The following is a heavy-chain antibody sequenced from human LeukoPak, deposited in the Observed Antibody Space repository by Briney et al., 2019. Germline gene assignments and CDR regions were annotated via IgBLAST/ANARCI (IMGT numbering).Heavy chain of an antibody. CDR3: AKEGVVVVPAAIRGYYYYYMDV. J-gene: IGHJ6*03. Sequence: GGSLRLSCAASGFTFSSYAMSWVRQAPGKGLEWVSAISGSGGSTYYADSVKGRFTISRDNSKNTLYLQMNSLRAEDTAVYYCAKEGVVVVPAAIRGYYYYYMDVWGKGTTVTVSS. CDR2: ISGSGGST. V-gene: IGHV3-23*01. CDR1: GFTFSSYA. D-gene: IGHD2-2*02.